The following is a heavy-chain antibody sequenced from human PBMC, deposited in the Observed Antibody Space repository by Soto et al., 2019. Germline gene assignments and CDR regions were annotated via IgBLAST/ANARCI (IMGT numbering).Heavy chain of an antibody. CDR1: GFTFSSYG. CDR2: ISYDGSNK. CDR3: AKDRIAGAPETPFDY. Sequence: PGGSLRLSCAASGFTFSSYGMHWVRQAPGKGLEWVAVISYDGSNKYYADSVKGRFTISRDNSKNTLYLQMNSLRAEDTAVYYCAKDRIAGAPETPFDYWGQGTLVTVSS. J-gene: IGHJ4*02. V-gene: IGHV3-30*18.